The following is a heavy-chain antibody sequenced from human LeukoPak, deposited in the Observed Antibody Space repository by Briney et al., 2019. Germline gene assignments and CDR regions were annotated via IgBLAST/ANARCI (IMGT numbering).Heavy chain of an antibody. J-gene: IGHJ4*02. CDR1: GGSISSGDYY. V-gene: IGHV4-30-4*08. CDR3: ARRNYDILTGYSTTFDY. Sequence: SETLSLTCTVSGGSISSGDYYWSWIRQPPGKGLEWIGYIYYSGSTYYNPSLKSRVTISVDTSKNQFSLRLSSVTAADTAVYYCARRNYDILTGYSTTFDYWGQGTLVTVSS. D-gene: IGHD3-9*01. CDR2: IYYSGST.